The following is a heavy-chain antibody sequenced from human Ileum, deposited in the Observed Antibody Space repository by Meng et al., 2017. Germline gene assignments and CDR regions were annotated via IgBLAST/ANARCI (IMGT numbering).Heavy chain of an antibody. J-gene: IGHJ4*01. CDR3: RRESATTTPLY. CDR2: INQAGSEK. CDR1: GFTSSIYW. V-gene: IGHV3-7*01. D-gene: IGHD4-11*01. Sequence: GGSLRLSCAASGFTSSIYWMTWVRQAPGKGLEWVAVINQAGSEKYYVDSVKGRFTISRDNAKSSLYLQMDSLRVEDTAIYYCRRESATTTPLYWGPGKVVTVSS.